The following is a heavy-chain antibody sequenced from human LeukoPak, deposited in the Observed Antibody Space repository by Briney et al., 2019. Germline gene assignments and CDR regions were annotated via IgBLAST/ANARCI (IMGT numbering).Heavy chain of an antibody. CDR2: IYYSGST. CDR3: ARRGTIAGLYYFDY. V-gene: IGHV4-39*07. J-gene: IGHJ4*02. D-gene: IGHD6-13*01. Sequence: SETLSLTCTVSGGSISSSSYYWGWIRQPPGKGLEWIGSIYYSGSTYYNPSLKSRVTISVDTSKNQFSLKLSSVTAADTAVYYCARRGTIAGLYYFDYWGQGTLATVSS. CDR1: GGSISSSSYY.